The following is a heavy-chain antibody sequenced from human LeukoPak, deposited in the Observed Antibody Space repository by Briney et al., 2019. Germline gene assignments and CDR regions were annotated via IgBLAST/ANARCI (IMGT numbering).Heavy chain of an antibody. V-gene: IGHV3-74*01. CDR1: GFTLSSSW. D-gene: IGHD2-21*02. J-gene: IGHJ4*02. Sequence: GESLRLSCAASGFTLSSSWMYWLRQAPGKGLVWVAHISTDGSTTICADSVKGRFTISRDNAKNTVFLQMNSLRAEDTAVYYCARVRGGDTRDLDYWGQGTLVTVSS. CDR3: ARVRGGDTRDLDY. CDR2: ISTDGSTT.